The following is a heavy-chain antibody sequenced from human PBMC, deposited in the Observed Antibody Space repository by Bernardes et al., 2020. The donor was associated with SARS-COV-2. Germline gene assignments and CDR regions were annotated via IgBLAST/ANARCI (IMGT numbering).Heavy chain of an antibody. CDR2: TSWNSGSI. J-gene: IGHJ3*01. CDR3: VKDKRAETVVRGFVVRDAFGL. CDR1: GFTFDDYA. V-gene: IGHV3-9*01. D-gene: IGHD3-10*01. Sequence: GRCLRLSCAASGFTFDDYAMHRVRQAPGKGLEWVSGTSWNSGSIGYADSVKGRFTISRDNSKNTLYLEMNSLRAEDTALFYCVKDKRAETVVRGFVVRDAFGLWCQGTMLTVSS.